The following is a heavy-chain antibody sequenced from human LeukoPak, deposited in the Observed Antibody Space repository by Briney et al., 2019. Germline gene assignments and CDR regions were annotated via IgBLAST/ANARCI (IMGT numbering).Heavy chain of an antibody. CDR3: ARVRWSGSSFDY. CDR2: ITSGSSTI. D-gene: IGHD1-26*01. J-gene: IGHJ4*02. Sequence: GGSLRLSCAASGFTFSTYSMNWVRQAPGKGLEWVSYITSGSSTIYYADSVKGRFTISRDNAKNSLYLRMNSLRAEDTAVYYCARVRWSGSSFDYWGQGTLVTVSS. CDR1: GFTFSTYS. V-gene: IGHV3-48*01.